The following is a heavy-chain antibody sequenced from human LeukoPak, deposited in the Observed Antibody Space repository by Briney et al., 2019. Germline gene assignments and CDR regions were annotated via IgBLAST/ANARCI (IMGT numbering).Heavy chain of an antibody. Sequence: SETLSLTCTVSNDSISPLYWGWIRQPPGKGLEWIGYIYYSGSTNYNPSLKSRVTISVDTSKNQFSLKLSSVTAADSAVYYCARAPNCSGGSCYSWFDPWGQGTLVTVSS. CDR3: ARAPNCSGGSCYSWFDP. J-gene: IGHJ5*02. D-gene: IGHD2-15*01. V-gene: IGHV4-59*11. CDR2: IYYSGST. CDR1: NDSISPLY.